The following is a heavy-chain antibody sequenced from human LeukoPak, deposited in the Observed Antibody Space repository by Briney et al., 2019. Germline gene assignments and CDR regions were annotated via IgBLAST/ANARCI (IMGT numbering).Heavy chain of an antibody. Sequence: SETLSLTCAVYGGSFSGYYWSWIRQPPGKGLEWIGEINHSGSTNYNPSLKSRVTISVDTSKNQFSLKLSSVTAADTAVYYCARGPRVRLGYIVVVPAASFDYWGQGTLVTVSS. D-gene: IGHD2-2*01. CDR1: GGSFSGYY. V-gene: IGHV4-34*01. CDR2: INHSGST. J-gene: IGHJ4*02. CDR3: ARGPRVRLGYIVVVPAASFDY.